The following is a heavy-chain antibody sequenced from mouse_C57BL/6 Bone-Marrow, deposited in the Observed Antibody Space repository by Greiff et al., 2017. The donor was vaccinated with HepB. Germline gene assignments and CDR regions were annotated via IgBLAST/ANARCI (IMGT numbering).Heavy chain of an antibody. CDR3: ASIYYYPSRGFYYAMDY. V-gene: IGHV1-81*01. J-gene: IGHJ4*01. CDR2: IYPRSGNT. D-gene: IGHD1-1*01. Sequence: QVHVKQSGAELARPGASVKLSCKASGYTFTSYGISWVKQRTGQGLEWIGEIYPRSGNTYYNEKFKGKATLTADKSSSTAYMELRSLTSEDSAVYFCASIYYYPSRGFYYAMDYWGQGTSVTVSS. CDR1: GYTFTSYG.